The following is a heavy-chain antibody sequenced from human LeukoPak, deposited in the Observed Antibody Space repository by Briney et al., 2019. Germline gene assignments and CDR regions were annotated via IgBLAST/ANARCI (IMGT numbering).Heavy chain of an antibody. Sequence: GGSLRLSCAASGFTFSSYAMHWVRQAPGKGLEWVAVISYDGSNKYYADSVKGRFTISRDDSKNTLYLQMNSLRAEDTAVYYCARDRAAAMDYWGQGTLVTVSS. V-gene: IGHV3-30-3*01. J-gene: IGHJ4*02. D-gene: IGHD2-2*01. CDR3: ARDRAAAMDY. CDR1: GFTFSSYA. CDR2: ISYDGSNK.